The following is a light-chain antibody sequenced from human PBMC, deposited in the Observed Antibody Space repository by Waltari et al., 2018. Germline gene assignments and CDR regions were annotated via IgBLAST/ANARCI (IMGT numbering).Light chain of an antibody. CDR3: QQYYTYPWT. CDR2: AAS. V-gene: IGKV1-5*03. Sequence: DIQMTQSPSTLSASVGDRVIITCRASQSISSWLAWYQQKPGKAPDLLIYAASTLHSGVPSRFSGGGSGTEFTLTISSLQPDDSATYYCQQYYTYPWTFGQGTKVEIK. CDR1: QSISSW. J-gene: IGKJ1*01.